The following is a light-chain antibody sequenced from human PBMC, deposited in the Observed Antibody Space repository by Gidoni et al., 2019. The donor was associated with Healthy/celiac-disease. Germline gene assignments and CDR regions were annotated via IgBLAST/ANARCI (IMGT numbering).Light chain of an antibody. Sequence: QSALTQPASVSGSPGQSITISCTGTSIDVGSYNLVSWYQQHPGKAPKLMIYEVSQRPSGVSNRFSGSKSGNTASLTISGLQAEDEADYYCCSYAGSSTFVFGTGTKVTVL. V-gene: IGLV2-23*02. J-gene: IGLJ1*01. CDR2: EVS. CDR1: SIDVGSYNL. CDR3: CSYAGSSTFV.